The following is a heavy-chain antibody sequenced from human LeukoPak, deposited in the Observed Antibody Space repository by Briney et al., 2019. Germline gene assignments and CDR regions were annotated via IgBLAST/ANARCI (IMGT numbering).Heavy chain of an antibody. V-gene: IGHV4-38-2*01. CDR2: IYHSGST. D-gene: IGHD6-13*01. J-gene: IGHJ3*02. Sequence: PSETLSLTCAVSGYSISGGYYWGWIRQPPGKGLEWIGSIYHSGSTYYNPSLKSRVTISVDTSKNQFSLKLSSVTAADTAVYYCARSLAGYSSSWYHDAFDIWGQGTMVTVSS. CDR3: ARSLAGYSSSWYHDAFDI. CDR1: GYSISGGYY.